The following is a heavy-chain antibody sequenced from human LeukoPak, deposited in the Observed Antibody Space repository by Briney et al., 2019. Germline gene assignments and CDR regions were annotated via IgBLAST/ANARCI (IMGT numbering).Heavy chain of an antibody. D-gene: IGHD2-15*01. Sequence: ASVKISCKVSGYTFTDYYMHWVQQAPGKGLEWMGLVDPEDGETIYAEKFQGRVTITADTSTDTAYMELSSLRSEDTAVYYCATSGKYCSGGSCYWYFDYWGQGTLVTVSS. V-gene: IGHV1-69-2*01. J-gene: IGHJ4*02. CDR3: ATSGKYCSGGSCYWYFDY. CDR2: VDPEDGET. CDR1: GYTFTDYY.